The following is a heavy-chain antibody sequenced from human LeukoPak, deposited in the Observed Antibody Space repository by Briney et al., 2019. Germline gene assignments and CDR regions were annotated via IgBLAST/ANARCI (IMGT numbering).Heavy chain of an antibody. CDR1: GFTVSSNY. Sequence: GGSLRLSCVASGFTVSSNYMSWVRQAPGKGLEWVSVIYSGGSTYYADSVKGRFTISRDNSKNTLYLQMNSLRAEDTAVYYCAKAVAAAPRGGYFDYWGQGTLVTVSS. D-gene: IGHD6-13*01. V-gene: IGHV3-53*01. J-gene: IGHJ4*02. CDR3: AKAVAAAPRGGYFDY. CDR2: IYSGGST.